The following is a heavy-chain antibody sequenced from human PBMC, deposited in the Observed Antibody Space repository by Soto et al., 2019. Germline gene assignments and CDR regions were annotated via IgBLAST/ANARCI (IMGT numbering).Heavy chain of an antibody. Sequence: YLVESGGGLVEPGGSLRLSCAASGFTFSNYNMNWVRQAPGKGLEWVSSINPDSTYRYYADSMRGRFTISRDNAKDSLYLHMTSRRVEDTAVYFCARDPGRLIRIAYSADWGQGTLVTVSS. J-gene: IGHJ4*02. CDR1: GFTFSNYN. D-gene: IGHD1-26*01. V-gene: IGHV3-21*01. CDR2: INPDSTYR. CDR3: ARDPGRLIRIAYSAD.